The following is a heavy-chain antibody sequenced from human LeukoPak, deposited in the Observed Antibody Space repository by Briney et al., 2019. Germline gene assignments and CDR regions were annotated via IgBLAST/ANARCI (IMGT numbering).Heavy chain of an antibody. J-gene: IGHJ4*02. V-gene: IGHV4-59*01. CDR3: ASSKVVAANYGGFDY. D-gene: IGHD2-15*01. Sequence: SETLSLTCTVSGDSISSYYWSWIRQPPGKGLEWIGYIYYSGSTHYNPSLKSRVTISVGTSKNQFSLKLSSVTAADTAVYYCASSKVVAANYGGFDYWGQGTLVTVSS. CDR1: GDSISSYY. CDR2: IYYSGST.